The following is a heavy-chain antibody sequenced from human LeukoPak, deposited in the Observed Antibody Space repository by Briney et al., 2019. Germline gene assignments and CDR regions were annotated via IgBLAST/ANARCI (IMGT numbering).Heavy chain of an antibody. CDR2: IYYSGST. Sequence: SETLSLTCTVSGGSISSGGYYWSWIRQPPGKGLEWIGYIYYSGSTYYNPSLKSRVTISVDTSKNQFSLKLSSVTAADTAVYYCARDLLNEGNHLDYWGQGTLVTVSS. CDR3: ARDLLNEGNHLDY. J-gene: IGHJ4*02. D-gene: IGHD4-23*01. V-gene: IGHV4-30-4*01. CDR1: GGSISSGGYY.